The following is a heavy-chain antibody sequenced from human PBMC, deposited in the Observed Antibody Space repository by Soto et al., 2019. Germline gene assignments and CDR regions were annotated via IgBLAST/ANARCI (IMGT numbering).Heavy chain of an antibody. Sequence: PGESLKISCQGSGYSFASYWIGWGRQMPGKDLEWMGSIYPGDSDTRYSPSFQGQVTISADKSLRTAYLQWTSLKASDTALYYCARTRSFTLGFYYDGMDVWGQGTTVTVSS. V-gene: IGHV5-51*01. CDR3: ARTRSFTLGFYYDGMDV. D-gene: IGHD6-6*01. CDR1: GYSFASYW. J-gene: IGHJ6*02. CDR2: IYPGDSDT.